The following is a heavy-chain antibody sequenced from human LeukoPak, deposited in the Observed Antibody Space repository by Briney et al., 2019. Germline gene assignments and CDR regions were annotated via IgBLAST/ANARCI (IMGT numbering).Heavy chain of an antibody. V-gene: IGHV4-39*07. J-gene: IGHJ4*02. D-gene: IGHD4-17*01. CDR2: IYYSGST. Sequence: SETLSLTCTVSGGSISSSSYYWGWIRQPPGKGLEWIGSIYYSGSTYYNPSLKSRVTISVDTSKNQFSLKLSSVTAADTAVYYCARGPSLYGDYVGIDYWGQGTLVTVSS. CDR1: GGSISSSSYY. CDR3: ARGPSLYGDYVGIDY.